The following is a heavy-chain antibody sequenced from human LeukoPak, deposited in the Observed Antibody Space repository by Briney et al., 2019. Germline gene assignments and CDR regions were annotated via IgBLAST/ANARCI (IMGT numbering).Heavy chain of an antibody. CDR3: ARDNGDYGDYDPGVYDY. CDR2: IKQEGSEK. V-gene: IGHV3-7*01. CDR1: GFTFSSYW. D-gene: IGHD4-17*01. Sequence: GGSLGLSCAASGFTFSSYWMSWVRQAPGKGLEWVANIKQEGSEKYYVDSVKGRFTISRDNAKNSLFLQMNSLRAEDTAVYYCARDNGDYGDYDPGVYDYWGQGTLVTVSS. J-gene: IGHJ4*02.